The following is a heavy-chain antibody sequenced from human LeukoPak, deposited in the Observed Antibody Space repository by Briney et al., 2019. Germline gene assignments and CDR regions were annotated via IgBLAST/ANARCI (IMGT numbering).Heavy chain of an antibody. V-gene: IGHV3-53*01. CDR1: GFTVSSNN. CDR3: ARVIEGDFWSGYYRCYYYYMDV. J-gene: IGHJ6*03. CDR2: IYGDGNA. Sequence: PGGSLRLSCAASGFTVSSNNMSWVRQAPGRGLEWVSVIYGDGNAPFADSVKGRFTISRDNSKNTLYLQMNSLRAEDTAVYYCARVIEGDFWSGYYRCYYYYMDVWGKGTTVTVSS. D-gene: IGHD3-3*01.